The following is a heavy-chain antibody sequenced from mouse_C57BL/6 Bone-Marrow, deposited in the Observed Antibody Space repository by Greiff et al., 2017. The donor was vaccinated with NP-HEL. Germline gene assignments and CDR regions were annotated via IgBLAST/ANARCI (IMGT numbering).Heavy chain of an antibody. CDR3: TTWNDGYLFYFDY. CDR2: IDPENGDT. Sequence: EVQLVESGAELVRPGASVKLSCTASGFNIKDDYMHWVKQRPEQGLEWIGWIDPENGDTEYASKFQGKATITADTSSNTAYLQLSSLTSEDTAVYYCTTWNDGYLFYFDYWGQGTTLTVSS. J-gene: IGHJ2*01. V-gene: IGHV14-4*01. D-gene: IGHD2-3*01. CDR1: GFNIKDDY.